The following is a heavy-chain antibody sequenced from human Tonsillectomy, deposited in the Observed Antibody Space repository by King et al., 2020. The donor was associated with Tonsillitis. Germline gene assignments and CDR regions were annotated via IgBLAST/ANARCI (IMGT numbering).Heavy chain of an antibody. CDR2: ISGSGGST. CDR1: GFTFSNYA. CDR3: AKDRVAMIKSTGSMDV. J-gene: IGHJ6*02. V-gene: IGHV3-23*04. Sequence: QLVQSGGGLVQPGGSLRLSCAASGFTFSNYAMSWVRQAPGKGLEWVSSISGSGGSTYYADSVKGRFTMSRDNSKNTVYLQMNSLRVEDTAGYYCAKDRVAMIKSTGSMDVWGQGTTVTVSS. D-gene: IGHD5-18*01.